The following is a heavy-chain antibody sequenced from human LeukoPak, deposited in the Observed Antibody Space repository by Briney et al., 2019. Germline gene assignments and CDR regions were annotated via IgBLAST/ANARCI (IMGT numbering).Heavy chain of an antibody. D-gene: IGHD3-16*02. CDR2: INPNSGGT. CDR1: GYTFTGYY. J-gene: IGHJ4*02. Sequence: ASVKVSCKASGYTFTGYYMHWVRQAPGQGLEWVGWINPNSGGTNYAQKFQGRVTMTRDTSISTAYMELSRLRSDDAAVYYCAIVQVGGYYDYVWGSYRYTPFDYWGQGTLVTVSS. V-gene: IGHV1-2*02. CDR3: AIVQVGGYYDYVWGSYRYTPFDY.